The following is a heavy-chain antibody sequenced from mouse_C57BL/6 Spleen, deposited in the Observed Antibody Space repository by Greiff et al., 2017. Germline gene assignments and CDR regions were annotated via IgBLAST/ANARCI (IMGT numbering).Heavy chain of an antibody. CDR1: GFTFSDFY. J-gene: IGHJ1*03. V-gene: IGHV7-1*01. Sequence: DVKLVESGGGLVQSGRSLRLSCATSGFTFSDFYMEWVRQAPGKGLEWIAASRNKANDYTTEYSASVKGRFIVSRDTSQSILYLQMNALRAEDTAIYYCARDSYVWGTGTTVTVSS. CDR2: SRNKANDYTT. CDR3: ARDSYV.